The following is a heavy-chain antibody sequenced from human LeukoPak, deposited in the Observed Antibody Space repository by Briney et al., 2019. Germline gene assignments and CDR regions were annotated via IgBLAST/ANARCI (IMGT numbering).Heavy chain of an antibody. CDR3: AKAVRGYSSSSDY. CDR2: VSGSGGST. CDR1: GFTFSSYA. D-gene: IGHD6-13*01. V-gene: IGHV3-23*01. J-gene: IGHJ4*02. Sequence: GGSLRLSCAASGFTFSSYAMSWVRQAPGKGLEWVSVVSGSGGSTYYADSVKGRFTISRDNSKNTLYLQMNSLRAEDTAVYYCAKAVRGYSSSSDYWGQGTLVTVSS.